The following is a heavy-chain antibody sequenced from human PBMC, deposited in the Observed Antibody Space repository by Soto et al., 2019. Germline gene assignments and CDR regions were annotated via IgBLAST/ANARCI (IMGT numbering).Heavy chain of an antibody. J-gene: IGHJ5*02. CDR2: ISGSGGST. D-gene: IGHD6-13*01. CDR3: AKQADGIFYWFET. Sequence: PGESXGLACASSGFTFISYAMIVVRQAPGKGLEWVSAISGSGGSTYYADSVKGRFTISRDNSRNTLYLQMNSLRAEDTAVYYCAKQADGIFYWFETWGQGTLV. CDR1: GFTFISYA. V-gene: IGHV3-23*01.